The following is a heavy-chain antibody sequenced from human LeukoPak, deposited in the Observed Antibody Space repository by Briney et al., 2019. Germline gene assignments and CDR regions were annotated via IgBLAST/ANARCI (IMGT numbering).Heavy chain of an antibody. V-gene: IGHV1-8*03. J-gene: IGHJ6*03. D-gene: IGHD2-2*01. CDR2: MNPNSGNT. CDR1: GYTFTGYY. CDR3: ARGEGSTSLYYMDV. Sequence: ASVKVSCKASGYTFTGYYMHWVRQAPGQGLEWMGWMNPNSGNTGYAQKFQGRVTITRNTSISTAYMELSSLRSEDTAVYYCARGEGSTSLYYMDVWGKGTTVTVSS.